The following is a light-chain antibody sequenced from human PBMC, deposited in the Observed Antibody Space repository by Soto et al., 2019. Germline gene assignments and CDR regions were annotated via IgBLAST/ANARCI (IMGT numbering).Light chain of an antibody. V-gene: IGKV2-30*02. Sequence: DVVMTQSPLSLPVTLGQPASISCRSSQSLVQSDGKTYLNWFQQRPGQSPRRLIYKVSNRDSGVPDRFSGSGSGTDFTLKISRVEAEDVGVYYCMQGTHWPPYTFGQGTKLEIK. J-gene: IGKJ2*01. CDR1: QSLVQSDGKTY. CDR2: KVS. CDR3: MQGTHWPPYT.